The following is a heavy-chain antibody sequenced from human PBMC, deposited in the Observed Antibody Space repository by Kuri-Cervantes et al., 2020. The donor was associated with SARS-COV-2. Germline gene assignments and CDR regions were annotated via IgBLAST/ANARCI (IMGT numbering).Heavy chain of an antibody. CDR3: AHISWKGYSSSWYFFPWFDP. J-gene: IGHJ5*02. CDR2: IYSGGST. CDR1: GFTVSSNY. D-gene: IGHD6-13*01. V-gene: IGHV3-53*01. Sequence: GESLKISCAASGFTVSSNYMSWVRQAPGKGLEWVSVIYSGGSTYYADSVKGRFTISRDNSKNTLYLQMNSLRAEDTATYYCAHISWKGYSSSWYFFPWFDPWGQGTLVTVSS.